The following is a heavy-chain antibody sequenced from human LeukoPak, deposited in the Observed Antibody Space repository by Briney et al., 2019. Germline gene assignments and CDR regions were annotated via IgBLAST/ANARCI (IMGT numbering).Heavy chain of an antibody. D-gene: IGHD3-10*01. J-gene: IGHJ4*02. CDR1: GGSISSYY. V-gene: IGHV4-59*12. Sequence: SETLSLTCTVSGGSISSYYWSWIRQPPGKGLEWIGYIYYSGSTNYNSSLKSRVTISVDTSKNQFSLKLSSVTAADTAVYYCARGGALIYYFDYWGQGTLVTVSS. CDR3: ARGGALIYYFDY. CDR2: IYYSGST.